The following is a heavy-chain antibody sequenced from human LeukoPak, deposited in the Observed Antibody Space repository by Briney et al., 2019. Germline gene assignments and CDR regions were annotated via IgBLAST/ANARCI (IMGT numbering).Heavy chain of an antibody. CDR1: GGSFSGYY. D-gene: IGHD3-22*01. V-gene: IGHV4-34*01. CDR2: INHSGST. Sequence: SETLSLTCAVYGGSFSGYYWSWIRQPPGKGLEWIGEINHSGSTNYNPSLKSRVTISVDTSKNQFSLKLSSVTAADTAVYYCASPELYDSSGYPEHFDYWGQGTLVTVSS. J-gene: IGHJ4*02. CDR3: ASPELYDSSGYPEHFDY.